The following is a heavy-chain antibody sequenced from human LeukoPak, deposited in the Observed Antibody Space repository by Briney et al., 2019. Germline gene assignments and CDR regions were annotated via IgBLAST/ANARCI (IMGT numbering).Heavy chain of an antibody. CDR2: ISGSGGST. Sequence: GGSLRLSCAASGFTFSSYAMSWVRQAPGKGLEWVSAISGSGGSTYYADSVKGRFTISRDNSKNTLYLQMNSLRAEDTAVYHCANSRAAADPGYYFDYWGQGTLVTVSS. CDR1: GFTFSSYA. CDR3: ANSRAAADPGYYFDY. D-gene: IGHD6-25*01. J-gene: IGHJ4*02. V-gene: IGHV3-23*01.